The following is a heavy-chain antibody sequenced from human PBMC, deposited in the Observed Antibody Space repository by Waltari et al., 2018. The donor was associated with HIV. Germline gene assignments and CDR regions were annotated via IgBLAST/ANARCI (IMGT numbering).Heavy chain of an antibody. CDR1: GFNFRRFS. D-gene: IGHD2-15*01. CDR3: VRDDPGYVAIDY. CDR2: LRRDTYEA. V-gene: IGHV3-7*03. J-gene: IGHJ4*02. Sequence: LVQSGGGEVQEGGSLVLSCSGSGFNFRRFSLNWVRQTPRRGCGWVASLRRDTYEANYLASVRGRFIISRDNAKSSAYLEMTSLRVEDTATYYCVRDDPGYVAIDYWGQGSQVVVS.